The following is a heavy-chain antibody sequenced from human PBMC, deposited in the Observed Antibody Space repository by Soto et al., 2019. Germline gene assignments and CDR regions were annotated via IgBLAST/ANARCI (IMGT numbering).Heavy chain of an antibody. Sequence: GGSLRLSCAASGFTFSSYWMSWVRQAPGKGLEWVANIKQDGSEKYYVDSVKGRFTISRDNAKNSLYLQMNSLRAEDTAVYYCARDEYYDILTGYYMGFDYFDYWGQGTLVTVSS. J-gene: IGHJ4*02. CDR1: GFTFSSYW. CDR3: ARDEYYDILTGYYMGFDYFDY. V-gene: IGHV3-7*01. CDR2: IKQDGSEK. D-gene: IGHD3-9*01.